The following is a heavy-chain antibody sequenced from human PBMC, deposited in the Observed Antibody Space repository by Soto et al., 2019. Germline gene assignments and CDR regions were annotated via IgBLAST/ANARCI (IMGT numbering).Heavy chain of an antibody. CDR1: TSTFTMAW. CDR2: IKSTADGGTT. D-gene: IGHD4-17*01. Sequence: PGGSLRLSCAMSTSTFTMAWMSWVRQAPGKGLEWVGHIKSTADGGTTDYAGPVKGRFTISRDDSKNILYLHMNTLKTEDTGVYFCTTSVRWRGDYDHWGQGTLVTVS. CDR3: TTSVRWRGDYDH. V-gene: IGHV3-15*01. J-gene: IGHJ5*02.